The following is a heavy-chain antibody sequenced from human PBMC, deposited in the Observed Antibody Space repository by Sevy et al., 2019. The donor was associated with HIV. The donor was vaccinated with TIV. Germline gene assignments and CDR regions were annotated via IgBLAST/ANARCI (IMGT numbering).Heavy chain of an antibody. J-gene: IGHJ4*02. V-gene: IGHV3-30*18. D-gene: IGHD1-1*01. Sequence: GGSLRLSCAASGFTFSTYGMHWVRQAPGKGLEWVAVISYDGIKTYYAHSMKGRFTISRDNSKNTLYLQMNSLRPEDTAVYYCAKDGGWYNYAPSDYWGLGTLVTVSS. CDR1: GFTFSTYG. CDR3: AKDGGWYNYAPSDY. CDR2: ISYDGIKT.